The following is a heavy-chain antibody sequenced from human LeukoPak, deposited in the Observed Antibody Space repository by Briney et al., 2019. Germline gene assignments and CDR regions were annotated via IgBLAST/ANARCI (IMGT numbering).Heavy chain of an antibody. CDR1: GFTVSSNY. Sequence: GGSLRLSCAASGFTVSSNYMSWVRQAPGKGLEWVSFIDIGGTTYYADSVKGRFTISRDNSKNTVYLQMNNMRVDDTAVYYCARVAGWHWFDPWGQGTLVTVSS. D-gene: IGHD6-19*01. V-gene: IGHV3-53*01. J-gene: IGHJ5*02. CDR3: ARVAGWHWFDP. CDR2: IDIGGTT.